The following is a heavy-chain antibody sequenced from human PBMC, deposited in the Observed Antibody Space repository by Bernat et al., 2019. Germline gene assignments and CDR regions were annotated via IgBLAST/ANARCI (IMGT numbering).Heavy chain of an antibody. V-gene: IGHV4-39*01. CDR2: IHYSGTT. J-gene: IGHJ4*02. CDR3: ARTLGVAAATGGY. D-gene: IGHD6-13*01. Sequence: QLQLQESGPGLVKPSETLSLTCSISGGSISSNSYYWGWIRQPPGKGLAWIGSIHYSGTTYYNPSLESRLTISVDTSKNQFSLKLRSVTAADTAVYYCARTLGVAAATGGYWGQGTLVTVSS. CDR1: GGSISSNSYY.